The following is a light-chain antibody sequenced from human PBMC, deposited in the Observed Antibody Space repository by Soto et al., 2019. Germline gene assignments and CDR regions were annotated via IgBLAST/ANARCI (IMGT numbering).Light chain of an antibody. CDR2: GAS. CDR1: QSVSSY. V-gene: IGKV3-11*01. J-gene: IGKJ5*01. CDR3: QQRSNWPLIT. Sequence: EIVLTQSPATLSLSPGERATLSCRASQSVSSYLAWYHQKPGQAPRLLIYGASKRATGIPARFSGSGSGTDFTLTIRSLEPEDFAVYYCQQRSNWPLITVGQGTRLEIK.